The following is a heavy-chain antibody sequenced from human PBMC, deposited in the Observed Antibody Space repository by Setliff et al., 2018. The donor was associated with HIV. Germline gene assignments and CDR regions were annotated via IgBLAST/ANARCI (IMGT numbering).Heavy chain of an antibody. CDR1: GYTFGSYD. CDR3: ARARRDSYDRGRRNHYYIDV. J-gene: IGHJ6*03. Sequence: ASVKVSCKASGYTFGSYDINWVRQATGQGLEWMGWMNPNSGNTGCAQKFQGRVTMTRDTSISTAYMGLNNLKFEDTAVYYCARARRDSYDRGRRNHYYIDVWGKGTTVTVSS. D-gene: IGHD3-22*01. V-gene: IGHV1-8*02. CDR2: MNPNSGNT.